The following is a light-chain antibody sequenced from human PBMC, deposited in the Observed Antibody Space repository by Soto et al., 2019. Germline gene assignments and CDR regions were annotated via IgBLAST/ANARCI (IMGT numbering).Light chain of an antibody. CDR3: QQYGRSGT. J-gene: IGKJ1*01. CDR1: QSVSNNY. V-gene: IGKV3-20*01. Sequence: ESVLTQSPGALSLSPGERATLSCRASQSVSNNYLAWYQQKPGQAPRLLIYGASNRATGIPDRFSGSGSGTDFTLTISRLEPEDFAVYYCQQYGRSGTFGQGTKVDIK. CDR2: GAS.